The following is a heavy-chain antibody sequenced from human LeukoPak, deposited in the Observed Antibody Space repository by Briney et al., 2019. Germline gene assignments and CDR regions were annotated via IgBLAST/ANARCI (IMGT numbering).Heavy chain of an antibody. CDR1: GYTFTSYD. J-gene: IGHJ6*03. Sequence: ASVKVSCKASGYTFTSYDINWVRQATGQGLEWMGWMNPNSGNTGYAQKFQGRVTMTRNTSISTAYMELSSLRSEDTAVYYCARGPVYCSSTSCDYYYMDVWGKGTTVTVSS. D-gene: IGHD2-2*01. CDR2: MNPNSGNT. V-gene: IGHV1-8*02. CDR3: ARGPVYCSSTSCDYYYMDV.